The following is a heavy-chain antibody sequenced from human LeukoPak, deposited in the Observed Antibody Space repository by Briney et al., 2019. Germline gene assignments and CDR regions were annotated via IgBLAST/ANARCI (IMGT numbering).Heavy chain of an antibody. CDR1: GGSFSGYY. CDR2: INHSGST. CDR3: ARGTMILYYYGSGSYYNY. J-gene: IGHJ4*02. D-gene: IGHD3-10*01. V-gene: IGHV4-34*01. Sequence: SETLSLTCAVYGGSFSGYYWSWIRQPSGKGLEWIGEINHSGSTNYNPSLKSRVTISVDTSKNQFSLKLSSVTAADTAVYYCARGTMILYYYGSGSYYNYWGQGTLVTVSS.